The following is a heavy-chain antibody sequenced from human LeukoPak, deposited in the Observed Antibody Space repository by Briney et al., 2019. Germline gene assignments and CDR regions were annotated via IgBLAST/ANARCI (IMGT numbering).Heavy chain of an antibody. CDR1: GYSLSSGYY. CDR2: VDHSGGT. D-gene: IGHD6-19*01. V-gene: IGHV4-38-2*02. Sequence: SETLSLTCTVSGYSLSSGYYWGWIRQPPGKGLEWIGSVDHSGGTYYNPSLRSRVSISVDTSKNQFSLKLSSVTAADTAVYYCARLAVAGTPDDYWGQGTLVTVSS. J-gene: IGHJ4*02. CDR3: ARLAVAGTPDDY.